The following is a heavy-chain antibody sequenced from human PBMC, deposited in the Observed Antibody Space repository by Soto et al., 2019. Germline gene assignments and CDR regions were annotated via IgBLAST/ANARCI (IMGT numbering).Heavy chain of an antibody. CDR1: GGSCGGYY. Sequence: SETLSLTCAVYGGSCGGYYWTWIRQPPGKRMEWIGEINHSGSTNCNPSLKSRVTISVDTSKNQFSLKLSSVTAADTAVYYCASASNTPGYSYGPLYWHQAPLVT. CDR3: ASASNTPGYSYGPLY. D-gene: IGHD5-18*01. J-gene: IGHJ4*02. CDR2: INHSGST. V-gene: IGHV4-34*01.